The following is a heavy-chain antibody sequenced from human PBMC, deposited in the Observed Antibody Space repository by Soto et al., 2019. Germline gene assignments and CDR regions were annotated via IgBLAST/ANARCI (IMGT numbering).Heavy chain of an antibody. D-gene: IGHD4-17*01. CDR1: GYSFSNNG. Sequence: QVQLVQSGAEVKKPGASVKVSCQASGYSFSNNGISWVRQAPGQGCEWMGWINGDNGNTNYAQKFQGRVTMTTDTSTSTAYMELRSLRSDDTAVYYCARDLGYGDYGTDFWGQGTLVTVSS. CDR2: INGDNGNT. J-gene: IGHJ4*02. V-gene: IGHV1-18*04. CDR3: ARDLGYGDYGTDF.